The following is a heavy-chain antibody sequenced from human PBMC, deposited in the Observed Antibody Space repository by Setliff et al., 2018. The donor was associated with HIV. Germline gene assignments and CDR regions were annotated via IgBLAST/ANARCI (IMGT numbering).Heavy chain of an antibody. Sequence: PSETLSLTCTVSDSYDSISSNNYYWGWIRQPPGKGLEWIGRIFSSGRTSYNSSLKSRVTMSVDTSKNQFSLRLTSVTAADTAVYYCAKVHPPDMDVWGKGTTVTVSS. CDR2: IFSSGRT. CDR3: AKVHPPDMDV. V-gene: IGHV4-61*02. J-gene: IGHJ6*03. CDR1: DSYDSISSNNYY.